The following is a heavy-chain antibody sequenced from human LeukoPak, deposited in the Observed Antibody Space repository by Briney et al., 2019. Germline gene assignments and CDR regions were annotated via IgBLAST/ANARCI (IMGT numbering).Heavy chain of an antibody. D-gene: IGHD2-8*02. CDR1: GGSISSGGYY. J-gene: IGHJ6*02. V-gene: IGHV4-30-4*01. CDR2: INYSGNT. CDR3: ARDLVGMDV. Sequence: SETLSLTCTVSGGSISSGGYYWSWIRQPPGKGLEWIGYINYSGNTYYNPSLQSRLTISGDTSKNQFSLKLSSVTAADTAVYYCARDLVGMDVWGQGTTVTVSS.